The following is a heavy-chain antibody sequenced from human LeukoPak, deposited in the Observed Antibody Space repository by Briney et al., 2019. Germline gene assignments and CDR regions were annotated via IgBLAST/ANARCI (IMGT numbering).Heavy chain of an antibody. Sequence: GGSLRLSCAASGFTFSSYAMHWVRQAPGKGLEWVAVISYDGSNKYYADSVKGRFTISRDNSKNTLYLQMNSLRAEDTAVYYCARDFRGYSYGYGPLDYWGQGTLVTVSS. CDR1: GFTFSSYA. CDR2: ISYDGSNK. CDR3: ARDFRGYSYGYGPLDY. J-gene: IGHJ4*02. V-gene: IGHV3-30*04. D-gene: IGHD5-18*01.